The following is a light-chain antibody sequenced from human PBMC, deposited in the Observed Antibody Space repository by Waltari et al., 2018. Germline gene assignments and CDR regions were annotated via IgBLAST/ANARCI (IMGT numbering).Light chain of an antibody. CDR3: AAYTSTNTVI. CDR2: DVT. Sequence: QSALTQPASVSGSPGQSITISCTGTNSDIGYYNYVSWYQQYPGKAPKLMTFDVTRWPSGVSHRFSGSKSGNTGSLTISGLQAEDEADYFCAAYTSTNTVIFGGGTKVTVL. CDR1: NSDIGYYNY. V-gene: IGLV2-14*01. J-gene: IGLJ2*01.